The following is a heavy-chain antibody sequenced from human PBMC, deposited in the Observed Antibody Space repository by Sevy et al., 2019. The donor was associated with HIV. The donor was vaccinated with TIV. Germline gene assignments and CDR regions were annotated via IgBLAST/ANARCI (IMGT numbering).Heavy chain of an antibody. CDR1: GYTFTDYY. Sequence: ASVKVSCKASGYTFTDYYMYWVRQAPGQGLEWTGWINPNSGGTNDAQKFQGRVTMTRDTSISTAYMELSRLRSDDTAMYYCARDPSRAAEGWFDPWGQGTLVTVSS. J-gene: IGHJ5*02. CDR3: ARDPSRAAEGWFDP. D-gene: IGHD6-13*01. V-gene: IGHV1-2*02. CDR2: INPNSGGT.